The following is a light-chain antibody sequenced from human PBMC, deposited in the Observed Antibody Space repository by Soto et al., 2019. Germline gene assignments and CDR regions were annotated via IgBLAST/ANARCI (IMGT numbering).Light chain of an antibody. CDR1: SSDIGGYNS. CDR3: SSYATDSPYV. CDR2: EVS. Sequence: QSVLTQPASVSGSRGQSITISCTGTSSDIGGYNSVSWYQQNPGKAPKLMIYEVSNRPSGVSNRFSGSKSGSTASLTISGLQAEDEADYSCSSYATDSPYVLGTGTKLPVL. V-gene: IGLV2-14*01. J-gene: IGLJ1*01.